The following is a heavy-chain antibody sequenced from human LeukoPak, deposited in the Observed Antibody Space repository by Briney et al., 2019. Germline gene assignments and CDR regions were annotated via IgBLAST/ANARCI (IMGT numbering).Heavy chain of an antibody. CDR3: ARDWPTVIADF. V-gene: IGHV1-18*04. D-gene: IGHD4-11*01. CDR2: IRADNGDT. J-gene: IGHJ1*01. CDR1: GYKFLSHG. Sequence: ASVKVSCKASGYKFLSHGISWVRQAPGQGLEWLGWIRADNGDTRFAQKFQGRFTMTTDTSTSTAHMELRSLRSDDTAVYYCARDWPTVIADFWGQGTLVTVSS.